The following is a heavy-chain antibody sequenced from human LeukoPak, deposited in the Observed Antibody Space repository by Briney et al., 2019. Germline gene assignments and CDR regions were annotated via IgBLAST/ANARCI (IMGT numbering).Heavy chain of an antibody. CDR3: ARRVFSGARATDYYYYMDV. CDR2: IYHSGST. V-gene: IGHV4-38-2*02. J-gene: IGHJ6*03. Sequence: PSETLSLTCTVSGYSISSGYYRGWIRQPPGKGLEWIGSIYHSGSTYYNPSLKSRLTISVDTSKNQFSLKLSSVTAADTAVYYCARRVFSGARATDYYYYMDVWGKGTTVTVSS. CDR1: GYSISSGYY. D-gene: IGHD5-12*01.